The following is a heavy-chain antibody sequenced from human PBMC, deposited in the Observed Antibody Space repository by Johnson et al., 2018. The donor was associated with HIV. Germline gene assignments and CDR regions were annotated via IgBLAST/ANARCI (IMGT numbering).Heavy chain of an antibody. V-gene: IGHV3-23*04. D-gene: IGHD1-7*01. CDR2: ISGGGTT. CDR3: AKAPNWNYGDAFDV. CDR1: GFIFDNYG. J-gene: IGHJ3*01. Sequence: EVQLVESGGGLVRPGGSRRLSCAASGFIFDNYGMSWVRQAPGKGLEWVSTISGGGTTYYPDSAKGRFPSSKDTSKDTLYLQMNSLRAEDTAVYYCAKAPNWNYGDAFDVWGQGTMLTVSS.